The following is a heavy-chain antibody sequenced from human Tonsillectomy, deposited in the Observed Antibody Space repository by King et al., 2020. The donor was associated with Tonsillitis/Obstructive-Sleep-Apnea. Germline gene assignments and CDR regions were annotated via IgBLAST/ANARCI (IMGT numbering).Heavy chain of an antibody. CDR1: GFTFSSYA. CDR2: FSGSGGST. V-gene: IGHV3-23*04. Sequence: VQLVESGGGLVQPGGSLRLSCAASGFTFSSYAMSWVRQAPGKGLEWVSAFSGSGGSTYYADSVKGRFTLSRDNSKNTLYLQMNSLRAEDTAVYYCAKSGYDFWSGYYAFDIWGQGTMVTVSS. D-gene: IGHD3-3*01. J-gene: IGHJ3*02. CDR3: AKSGYDFWSGYYAFDI.